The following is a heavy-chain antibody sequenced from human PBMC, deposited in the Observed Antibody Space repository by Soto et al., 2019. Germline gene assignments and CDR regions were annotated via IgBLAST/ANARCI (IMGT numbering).Heavy chain of an antibody. V-gene: IGHV3-74*01. D-gene: IGHD6-19*01. Sequence: EVHLVESGGGLVQPGGSLRLSCAASGFTFSNYWMHWVRQVPGKGLVWVSRINSDGRNTSYADSVKGRFTISRDNAKNTLYLQMDSLGVEDMAVYYCARLLAVAGINYWGQGTLVTVSS. CDR2: INSDGRNT. CDR3: ARLLAVAGINY. CDR1: GFTFSNYW. J-gene: IGHJ4*02.